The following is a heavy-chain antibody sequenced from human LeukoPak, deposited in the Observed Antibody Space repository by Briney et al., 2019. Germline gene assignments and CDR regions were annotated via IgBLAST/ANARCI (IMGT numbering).Heavy chain of an antibody. D-gene: IGHD6-13*01. J-gene: IGHJ4*02. CDR3: ARDRDSAAAVPFDY. V-gene: IGHV4-4*02. Sequence: SGTLSLTCAVSGGSISSSNWWSWVRRPPGKGLEWIGEIYHSGSTNYNPSLKSRVTISVDKSKNQFSLKLSSVTAADTAVYYCARDRDSAAAVPFDYWGQGTLVTVSS. CDR1: GGSISSSNW. CDR2: IYHSGST.